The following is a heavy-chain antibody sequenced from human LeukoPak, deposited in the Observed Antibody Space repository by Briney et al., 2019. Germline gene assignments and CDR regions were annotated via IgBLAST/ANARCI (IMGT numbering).Heavy chain of an antibody. D-gene: IGHD1-7*01. CDR2: IYPGDSDI. CDR3: ARLRGTGTTFYFDY. V-gene: IGHV5-51*01. CDR1: GYSFSTYR. J-gene: IGHJ4*02. Sequence: GESLKISCKASGYSFSTYRIGWVRQMPGKGLEWMGIIYPGDSDIRYSPSFQGHVTLSADKSISTAYLQWSSLKASDTAMYYCARLRGTGTTFYFDYWGQGTLVTVSS.